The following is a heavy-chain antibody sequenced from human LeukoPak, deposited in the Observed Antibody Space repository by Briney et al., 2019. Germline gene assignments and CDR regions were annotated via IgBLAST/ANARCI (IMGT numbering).Heavy chain of an antibody. J-gene: IGHJ4*02. CDR3: ARDVYYDFWSGYHNSGTFDY. CDR1: GFTFSSYS. CDR2: IKQDGSEK. Sequence: PGGSLRLSCAASGFTFSSYSMNWVRQAPGKGLEWVANIKQDGSEKYYVDSVKGRFTISRDNAKNSLYLQMNSLRAEDTAVYYCARDVYYDFWSGYHNSGTFDYWGQGTLVTVSS. D-gene: IGHD3-3*01. V-gene: IGHV3-7*01.